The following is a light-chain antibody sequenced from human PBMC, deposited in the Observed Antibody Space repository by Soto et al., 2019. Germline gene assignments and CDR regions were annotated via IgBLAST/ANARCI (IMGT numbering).Light chain of an antibody. CDR1: QDIRSS. Sequence: DIQLTQSPSFLSASVGDRLTITCRASQDIRSSLAWYQQKPGKAPNLLIYTVSNLQSGVPSRFSGSRSGTEFTLTISSLQPEDFATYYCQHFNSYPCTFGEGTKVEI. V-gene: IGKV1-9*01. J-gene: IGKJ4*01. CDR2: TVS. CDR3: QHFNSYPCT.